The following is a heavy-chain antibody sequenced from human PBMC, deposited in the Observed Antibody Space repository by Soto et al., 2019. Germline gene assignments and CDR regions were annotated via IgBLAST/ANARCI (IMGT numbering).Heavy chain of an antibody. J-gene: IGHJ4*02. Sequence: QVQLQQSGPRLVKPSGTLSLTCYVSGGSISSTNWWTWVRQPPGKGLEWIGEIYHTGNTNYNPSVRSRVTISVDKSNNEFSLNLRAVTAADTAVYYCATLPPRIEVRLLPTTTWGQGILVTVSS. V-gene: IGHV4-4*02. D-gene: IGHD1-1*01. CDR2: IYHTGNT. CDR1: GGSISSTNW. CDR3: ATLPPRIEVRLLPTTT.